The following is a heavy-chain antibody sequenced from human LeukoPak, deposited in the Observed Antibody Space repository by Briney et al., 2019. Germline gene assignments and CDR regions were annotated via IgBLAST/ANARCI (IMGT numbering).Heavy chain of an antibody. CDR3: ARVGAAARYWYFDL. D-gene: IGHD6-13*01. J-gene: IGHJ2*01. Sequence: SETLSLTCTVSGGSISSYYWSWIRQPAGKGLEWIGRIYTSRSTNYNPSLKSRVTMSVDTSKNQFSLKLSSVTAADTAVYYCARVGAAARYWYFDLWGRGTLVTVSS. CDR2: IYTSRST. CDR1: GGSISSYY. V-gene: IGHV4-4*07.